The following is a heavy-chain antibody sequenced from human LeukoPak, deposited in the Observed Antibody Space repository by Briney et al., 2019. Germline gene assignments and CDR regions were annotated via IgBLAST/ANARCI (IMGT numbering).Heavy chain of an antibody. Sequence: PGGSLRLSCAASGFTFSSYGMHWVRQAPGKGLEWVAVISYDGSNKYYADSVKGRFTISRDNSKNTLYLQMNSLRAEDTAVYYCAKDLGYGDYGAGDDYWGQGTLVTVSS. V-gene: IGHV3-30*18. J-gene: IGHJ4*02. CDR3: AKDLGYGDYGAGDDY. CDR1: GFTFSSYG. CDR2: ISYDGSNK. D-gene: IGHD4-17*01.